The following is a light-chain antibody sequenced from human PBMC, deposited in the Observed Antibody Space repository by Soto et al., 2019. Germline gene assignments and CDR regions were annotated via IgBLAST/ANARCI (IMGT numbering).Light chain of an antibody. V-gene: IGKV1-9*01. CDR1: QGISRY. CDR3: QQLNSYPWT. J-gene: IGKJ1*01. Sequence: DIQMTQSPSTLSASVGDRVTITCRASQGISRYLAWYQQKPGKAPRLLIYTASTLQSGVPLRVSGSGSGTDFTLTISSLQPEDFATYYGQQLNSYPWTFGQGTKVDIK. CDR2: TAS.